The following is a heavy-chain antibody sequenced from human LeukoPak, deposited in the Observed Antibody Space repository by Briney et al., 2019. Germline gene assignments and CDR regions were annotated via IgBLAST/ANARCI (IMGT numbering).Heavy chain of an antibody. CDR3: AKRRGLELLYYYYMDV. Sequence: GGSLRLSCAASGFTFSSYAMSWVRQAPGKGLEWVSGISGSDGSTYYADSVKGRFTISRDNSKNKLYLQMNSLRAEDTAVYYCAKRRGLELLYYYYMDVWGKGTTVTVSS. J-gene: IGHJ6*03. CDR1: GFTFSSYA. D-gene: IGHD1-7*01. V-gene: IGHV3-23*01. CDR2: ISGSDGST.